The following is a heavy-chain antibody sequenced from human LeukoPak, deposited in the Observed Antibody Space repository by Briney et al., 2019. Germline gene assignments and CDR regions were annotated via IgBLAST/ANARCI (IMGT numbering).Heavy chain of an antibody. D-gene: IGHD6-19*01. CDR2: INPNTGST. V-gene: IGHV1-2*02. CDR3: ARQAGNDAFDI. Sequence: ASVKVSCKASGYTFIGYYIHWVRQAPGQGLEWMGCINPNTGSTKYTQKFQGRVTMTRDTSISTAYMELSRLSFDDTAVYYCARQAGNDAFDIWGQDTMVTVSS. CDR1: GYTFIGYY. J-gene: IGHJ3*02.